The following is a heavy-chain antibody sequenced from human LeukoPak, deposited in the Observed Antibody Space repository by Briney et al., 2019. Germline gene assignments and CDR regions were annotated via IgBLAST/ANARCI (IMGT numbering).Heavy chain of an antibody. Sequence: ASVKVSCKASGYTFTSYGISWVRQAPGQGLEWMGWISAYNGNTNYAQKLQGRVTMTTDTSTSTAYMELRSLRSDDTAVYYCARYSSSYPYYYYMDVWGKGTTVTVSS. V-gene: IGHV1-18*01. CDR1: GYTFTSYG. J-gene: IGHJ6*03. D-gene: IGHD6-6*01. CDR2: ISAYNGNT. CDR3: ARYSSSYPYYYYMDV.